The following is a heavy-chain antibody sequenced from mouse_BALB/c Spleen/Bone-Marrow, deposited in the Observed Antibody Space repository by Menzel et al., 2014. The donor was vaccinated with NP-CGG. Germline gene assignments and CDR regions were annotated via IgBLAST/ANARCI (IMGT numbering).Heavy chain of an antibody. V-gene: IGHV5-12-1*01. Sequence: DVMLVESGGGLVKPGGSLKLSCAASGFAFSRYDMSWVRQTPEKRLEWVAYITNGGDNTYYPDTVKGRFTISRDNAKNTLYLQMSSLKSEDTAMYYCVRHKNYYAMDYCGQGTSVTVSS. CDR2: ITNGGDNT. J-gene: IGHJ4*01. CDR1: GFAFSRYD. CDR3: VRHKNYYAMDY.